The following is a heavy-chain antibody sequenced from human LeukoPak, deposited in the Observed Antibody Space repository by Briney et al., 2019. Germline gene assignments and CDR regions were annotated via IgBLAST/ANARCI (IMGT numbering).Heavy chain of an antibody. D-gene: IGHD3-10*01. CDR2: IGASGSTI. V-gene: IGHV3-48*03. CDR1: GFSFSSYE. J-gene: IGHJ3*02. Sequence: GGSLRLSCGASGFSFSSYEMNWVRQAPGKGLEWVSYIGASGSTIAYADSVKGRFTISRDNAKNSLYLQMTGLRAEDTAIYYCAGELWFGGFDAFDTWGQGTMVTVSS. CDR3: AGELWFGGFDAFDT.